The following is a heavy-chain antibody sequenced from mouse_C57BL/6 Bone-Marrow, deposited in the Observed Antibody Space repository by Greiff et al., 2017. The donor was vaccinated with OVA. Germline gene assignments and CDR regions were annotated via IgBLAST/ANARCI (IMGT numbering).Heavy chain of an antibody. CDR1: GYSITSGYY. CDR2: ISYDGSN. J-gene: IGHJ4*01. V-gene: IGHV3-6*01. CDR3: ARDGTFYAMDY. D-gene: IGHD1-1*02. Sequence: EVKLVESGPGLVKPSQSLSLTCSVPGYSITSGYYWNWIRQFPGNKLEWMGYISYDGSNNYNPSLKNRISITRDTSKNQFFLKLNSVTTEDTATYYCARDGTFYAMDYWGQGTSVTVSS.